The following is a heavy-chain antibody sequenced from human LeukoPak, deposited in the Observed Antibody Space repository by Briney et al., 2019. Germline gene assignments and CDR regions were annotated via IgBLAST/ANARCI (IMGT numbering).Heavy chain of an antibody. CDR3: AGGGYSSGWRPYYFDY. D-gene: IGHD6-19*01. V-gene: IGHV3-23*01. CDR1: GFTFSSYA. J-gene: IGHJ4*02. CDR2: ISGSGGST. Sequence: GGSLRLSCAASGFTFSSYAMGWVRQAPGKGLEWVSAISGSGGSTYYADSVKGRFTISRDNSKNTLYLQMNSLRAEDTAVYYCAGGGYSSGWRPYYFDYWGQGTLVTVSS.